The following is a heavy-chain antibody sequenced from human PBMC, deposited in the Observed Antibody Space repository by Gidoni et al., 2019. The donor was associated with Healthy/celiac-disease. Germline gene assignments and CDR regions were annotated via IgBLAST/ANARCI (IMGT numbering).Heavy chain of an antibody. Sequence: QVQLQQWGAGLLKPSETLSLTCAVYGGSFSGYYWSWIRQPPGKGLEWIGEINHSGSTNYNPSLKSRVTISVDTSKNQFSLKLSSVTAADTAVYYCARDSRYCSGGSCYSGTDYWGQGTLVTVSS. CDR1: GGSFSGYY. CDR2: INHSGST. V-gene: IGHV4-34*01. D-gene: IGHD2-15*01. CDR3: ARDSRYCSGGSCYSGTDY. J-gene: IGHJ4*02.